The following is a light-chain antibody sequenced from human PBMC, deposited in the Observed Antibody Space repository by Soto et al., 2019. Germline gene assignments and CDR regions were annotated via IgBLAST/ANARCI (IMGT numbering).Light chain of an antibody. CDR1: SSDVGGYNF. CDR2: DVR. Sequence: ALTQPASVSGSPGQSITISCTGTSSDVGGYNFVSWYQQHPGKAPKLMIYDVRNRPSGVSNRFSGSKSVNTASLTISGLQAEDEADYYCSSYTSISTYVFGTGTKLTVL. V-gene: IGLV2-14*01. J-gene: IGLJ1*01. CDR3: SSYTSISTYV.